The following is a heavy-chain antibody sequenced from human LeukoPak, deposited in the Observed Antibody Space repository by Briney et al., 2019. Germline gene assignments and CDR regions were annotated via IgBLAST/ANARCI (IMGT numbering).Heavy chain of an antibody. CDR3: ARAGLYSSSSYYYYMDV. CDR1: GYTFTSHD. J-gene: IGHJ6*03. Sequence: ASVKVSCKASGYTFTSHDINWVRQATGQGLEWMGWMNPNSGNTGYAQKFQGRVTITRNTSISTAYMELSSLRSEDTAVYYCARAGLYSSSSYYYYMDVWGKGTTVTVSS. D-gene: IGHD6-13*01. V-gene: IGHV1-8*03. CDR2: MNPNSGNT.